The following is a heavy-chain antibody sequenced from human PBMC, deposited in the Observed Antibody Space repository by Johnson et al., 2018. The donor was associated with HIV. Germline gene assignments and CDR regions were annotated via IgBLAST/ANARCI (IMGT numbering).Heavy chain of an antibody. Sequence: LVESGGGVVQPGRSLRLSCAASGFTFDDYAMHWVRQAPGKGLEWVSGISWNSGSIGYADSVKGRFTISRDNSKNTLFLQMNRLRVEDTAVYYCARSGGYPNAFDIWGQGAMVTVSS. D-gene: IGHD6-13*01. J-gene: IGHJ3*02. CDR1: GFTFDDYA. CDR2: ISWNSGSI. CDR3: ARSGGYPNAFDI. V-gene: IGHV3-9*01.